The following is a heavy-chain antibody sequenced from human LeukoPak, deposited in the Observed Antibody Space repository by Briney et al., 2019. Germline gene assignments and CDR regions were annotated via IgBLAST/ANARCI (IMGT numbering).Heavy chain of an antibody. CDR1: GFSFGKYW. CDR3: AKDRTVGASYWYFDL. D-gene: IGHD1-26*01. CDR2: IKLDGSEK. V-gene: IGHV3-7*03. J-gene: IGHJ2*01. Sequence: GGSLRLSCVASGFSFGKYWMSWVRQAPGKGLEWVANIKLDGSEKNYVDSVKGRFTICRDNSKNSLYLQMNSLRAEDTAIYYCAKDRTVGASYWYFDLWGRGTLVTVSS.